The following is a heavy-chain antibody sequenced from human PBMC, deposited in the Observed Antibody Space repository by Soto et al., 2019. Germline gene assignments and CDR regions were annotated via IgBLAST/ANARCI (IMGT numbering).Heavy chain of an antibody. CDR1: GGTFSSYA. V-gene: IGHV1-69*13. Sequence: SVKVSCKASGGTFSSYAISWVRQAPGQGLEWMGGIIPIFGTANYAQKFQGRVTITADESTSTAYMELSSLRSEDTAVYYCAQGLYYYDSSGYYPYYFDYWGQGTLVTVSS. CDR2: IIPIFGTA. CDR3: AQGLYYYDSSGYYPYYFDY. D-gene: IGHD3-22*01. J-gene: IGHJ4*02.